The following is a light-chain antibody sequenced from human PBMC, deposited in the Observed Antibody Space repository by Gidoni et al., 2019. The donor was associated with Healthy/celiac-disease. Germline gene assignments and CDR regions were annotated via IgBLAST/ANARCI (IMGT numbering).Light chain of an antibody. J-gene: IGKJ1*01. Sequence: EIVLTQSPATLSLSPGERATLSCGASQSVSSIYVAWYQQKPGLAPRLLIYDASSRATGIPDRFSGSGSGTDFTLTLRRLEPEDFAVYYCQQYGSSPRTFGQGTKVEIK. CDR1: QSVSSIY. CDR3: QQYGSSPRT. CDR2: DAS. V-gene: IGKV3D-20*01.